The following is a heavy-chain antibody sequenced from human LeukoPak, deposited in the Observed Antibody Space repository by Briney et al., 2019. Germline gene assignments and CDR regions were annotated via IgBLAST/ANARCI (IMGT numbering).Heavy chain of an antibody. D-gene: IGHD6-19*01. V-gene: IGHV3-11*05. CDR2: ISRSSNYT. Sequence: PGGSLRLSCAASGFTFSDYYMTWIRQAPGKGLEWVSYISRSSNYTSYADSVKGRFTISRDNAKNSLYLQMNSLRAEDTAVYYCARDRQWPDAFDIWGQGATVTVSS. CDR1: GFTFSDYY. CDR3: ARDRQWPDAFDI. J-gene: IGHJ3*02.